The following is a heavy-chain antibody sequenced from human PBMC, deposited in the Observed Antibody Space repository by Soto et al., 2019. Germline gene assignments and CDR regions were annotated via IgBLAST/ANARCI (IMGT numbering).Heavy chain of an antibody. CDR1: GGTFSSYP. CDR3: ARGTYYYDSSGYYCFNY. D-gene: IGHD3-22*01. J-gene: IGHJ4*02. Sequence: GASVKVSCKASGGTFSSYPISWVRQAPGQGLEWMGGIIPIFGTANYAQKFQGRVTITADESTSTAYMELSSLRSEDTAVYYCARGTYYYDSSGYYCFNYWGQGTLVTVSS. V-gene: IGHV1-69*13. CDR2: IIPIFGTA.